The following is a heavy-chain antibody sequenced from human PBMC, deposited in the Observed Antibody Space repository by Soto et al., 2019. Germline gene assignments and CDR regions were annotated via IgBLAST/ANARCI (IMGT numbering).Heavy chain of an antibody. V-gene: IGHV1-18*04. J-gene: IGHJ6*02. Sequence: GASVKFSCKASGYTFTSYGIIWVRQAPGQGLEWMGWISAYNGNTNYAQKLQGRVTMTTDTSTSTAYMELRSLRSDDTAVYYCARSRSIAARPNYYYGMDVWGQGTTVTVSS. CDR2: ISAYNGNT. CDR1: GYTFTSYG. D-gene: IGHD6-6*01. CDR3: ARSRSIAARPNYYYGMDV.